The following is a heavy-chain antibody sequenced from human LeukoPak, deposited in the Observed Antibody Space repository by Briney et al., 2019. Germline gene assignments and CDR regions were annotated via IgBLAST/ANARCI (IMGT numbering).Heavy chain of an antibody. J-gene: IGHJ3*02. Sequence: ASVKVSCKASGGTFSTYSINWVRQAPGQGLEWMGRIIPILSQSDYAQKFQGTVSITADEFTETAYMELSSLRSDDTAVYYCATGGAYRDAFDIWGQGTMVTVSS. CDR1: GGTFSTYS. CDR2: IIPILSQS. V-gene: IGHV1-69*11. D-gene: IGHD3-10*01. CDR3: ATGGAYRDAFDI.